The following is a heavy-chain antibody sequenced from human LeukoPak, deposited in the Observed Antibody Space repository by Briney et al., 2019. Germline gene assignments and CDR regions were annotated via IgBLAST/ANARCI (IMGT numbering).Heavy chain of an antibody. Sequence: SETLSLTCAVSGGSISSGGYAWSWIRQPPGKGLEWIGYIYDSGSTYYNPSLKSRVTISLDRSKNQFSLKLSSVTAADTAVYYCARGANWGSDYWGQGTLVTVSS. CDR1: GGSISSGGYA. V-gene: IGHV4-30-2*01. CDR2: IYDSGST. D-gene: IGHD7-27*01. J-gene: IGHJ4*02. CDR3: ARGANWGSDY.